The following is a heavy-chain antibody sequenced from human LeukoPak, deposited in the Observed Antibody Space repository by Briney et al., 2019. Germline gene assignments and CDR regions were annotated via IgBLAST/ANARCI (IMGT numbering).Heavy chain of an antibody. V-gene: IGHV3-30-3*01. CDR2: ISYDGSNK. CDR1: GFTFSSYA. D-gene: IGHD6-19*01. J-gene: IGHJ4*02. CDR3: ARAGIAVASVMDY. Sequence: GGSLRLSCAASGFTFSSYAMHWVRQAPGKGLEWVAVISYDGSNKYYADSVKGRFTISRDNSKNTLYLQMNSLRAGDTTVYYCARAGIAVASVMDYWGQGTLVTVSS.